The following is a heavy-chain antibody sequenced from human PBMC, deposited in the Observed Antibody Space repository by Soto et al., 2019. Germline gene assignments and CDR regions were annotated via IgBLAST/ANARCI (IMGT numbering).Heavy chain of an antibody. V-gene: IGHV3-64*01. D-gene: IGHD6-6*01. Sequence: EVQLAESGGGLAQPGGSLRLSCAASGFTLSGYAMAWVRQAPGKGLAYVSGISGNGVGTYYANSVQCRFTISRDNSKNTVYLQMGSLRPEDMAVYYCARRARPDFYYMDVWGKGTTVTVSS. CDR1: GFTLSGYA. CDR3: ARRARPDFYYMDV. CDR2: ISGNGVGT. J-gene: IGHJ6*03.